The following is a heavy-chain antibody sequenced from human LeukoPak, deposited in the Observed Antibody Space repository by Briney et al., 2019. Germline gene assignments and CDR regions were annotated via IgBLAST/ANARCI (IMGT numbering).Heavy chain of an antibody. D-gene: IGHD2-15*01. CDR2: ISYDGSIS. J-gene: IGHJ4*02. CDR3: ARDRRYCSGGSCYFDYFFDY. V-gene: IGHV3-30-3*01. Sequence: GGSLRLSCAASGFTFNSYAVHWVRQAPGKRLEWVAGISYDGSISFYAASVKGRFTISRDNSRNTLYLKMNSLRAEDTALYFCARDRRYCSGGSCYFDYFFDYWGQGTLVTVSS. CDR1: GFTFNSYA.